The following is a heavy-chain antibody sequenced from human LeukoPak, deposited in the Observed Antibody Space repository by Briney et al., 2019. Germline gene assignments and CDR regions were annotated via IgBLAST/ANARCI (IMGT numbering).Heavy chain of an antibody. CDR3: AREGVGFVRSYYYGSGSSTVYYFDY. Sequence: PGRSLRLSCAASGFTFSSYGMHWVRQAPGKGLEWVSSISSSSSYIYYADSVRGRFTISRDNAKNSLYLQMNSLRAEDTAVYYCAREGVGFVRSYYYGSGSSTVYYFDYWGQGTLVTVSS. CDR2: ISSSSSYI. V-gene: IGHV3-21*01. CDR1: GFTFSSYG. D-gene: IGHD3-10*01. J-gene: IGHJ4*02.